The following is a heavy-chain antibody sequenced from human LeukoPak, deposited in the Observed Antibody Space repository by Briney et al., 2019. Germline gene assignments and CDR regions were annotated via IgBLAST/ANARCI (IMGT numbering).Heavy chain of an antibody. D-gene: IGHD4-23*01. J-gene: IGHJ4*02. V-gene: IGHV1-69*05. CDR2: IIPIFGTA. CDR3: AISRYGGNSYYFDY. Sequence: GASVKVSCKASGGTFSSYAISWVRQAPGQGLEWMGGIIPIFGTANYAQKFQGRVTITTDESTSTAYMELSRLRSEDTAVYYCAISRYGGNSYYFDYWGQGTLVTVSS. CDR1: GGTFSSYA.